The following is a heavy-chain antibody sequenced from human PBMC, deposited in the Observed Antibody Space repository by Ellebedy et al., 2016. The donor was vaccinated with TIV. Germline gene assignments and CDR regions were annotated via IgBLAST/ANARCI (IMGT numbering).Heavy chain of an antibody. CDR1: GFTFSSYW. V-gene: IGHV3-7*01. CDR3: AREVVVVPAAMHYYYYGMDV. D-gene: IGHD2-2*01. CDR2: IKQDGSEK. J-gene: IGHJ6*02. Sequence: GESLKISCAASGFTFSSYWMSWVRQAPGKGLEWVANIKQDGSEKYYVDSVKGRFTISRDNAKNSLYLQMNSLRAEDTAVYYCAREVVVVPAAMHYYYYGMDVWGQGTTVTVSS.